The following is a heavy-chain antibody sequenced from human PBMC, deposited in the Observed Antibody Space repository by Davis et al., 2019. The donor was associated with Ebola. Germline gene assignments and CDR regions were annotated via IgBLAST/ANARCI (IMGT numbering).Heavy chain of an antibody. J-gene: IGHJ6*02. CDR1: GFTFSSYG. D-gene: IGHD3-22*01. Sequence: GESLKISCAASGFTFSSYGMHWVRQAPGKGLEWVAVIWYDGSNKYYADSVKGRFTISRDNSKNTLYLQMNRLRAEDTAVYYCARDLDSGYPSYYYYGMDVWGQGTTVTVSS. CDR2: IWYDGSNK. CDR3: ARDLDSGYPSYYYYGMDV. V-gene: IGHV3-33*01.